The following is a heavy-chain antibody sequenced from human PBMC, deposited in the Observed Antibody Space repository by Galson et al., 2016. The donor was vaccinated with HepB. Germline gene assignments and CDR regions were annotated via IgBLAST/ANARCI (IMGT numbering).Heavy chain of an antibody. V-gene: IGHV3-74*01. CDR3: AKDGGEDWTTAKPDY. CDR1: EFIFSNYW. CDR2: INTDGTTT. J-gene: IGHJ4*02. Sequence: SLRLSCAASEFIFSNYWMHWVRQAPGKGLVWVSRINTDGTTTNYADSVKGRFTVSRDNAKNSVFLQMNSLRPEDTALYYCAKDGGEDWTTAKPDYWGQGTLVTVSS. D-gene: IGHD3-16*01.